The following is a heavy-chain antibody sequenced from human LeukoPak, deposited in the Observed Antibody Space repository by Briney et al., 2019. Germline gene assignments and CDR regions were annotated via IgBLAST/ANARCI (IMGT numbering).Heavy chain of an antibody. J-gene: IGHJ4*02. Sequence: GASVKVSCKASGYTFTGYYMQWVRQAPGQGLEWMGWINPKSGDTNYAQKFQGSVTMTRDTSISTAYMEMSRLRCDDTAVYYCVRDRASGLGWGQGTLVTVSS. CDR3: VRDRASGLG. D-gene: IGHD3-10*01. V-gene: IGHV1-2*02. CDR2: INPKSGDT. CDR1: GYTFTGYY.